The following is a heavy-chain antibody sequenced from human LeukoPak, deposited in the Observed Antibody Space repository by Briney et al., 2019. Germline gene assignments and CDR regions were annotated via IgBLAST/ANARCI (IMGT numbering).Heavy chain of an antibody. D-gene: IGHD3-3*01. CDR1: GGSVSSGSYY. V-gene: IGHV4-61*01. J-gene: IGHJ4*02. CDR3: ARFPKDDFWSGYYAQTDEGINY. CDR2: IYYSGST. Sequence: PSETLSLACTVSGGSVSSGSYYWSWIRQPPGKGLEWIGCIYYSGSTNYNPSLKSRVTISVDTSKNQFSLKLSSVTAADTAVYYCARFPKDDFWSGYYAQTDEGINYWGQGTLVTVSS.